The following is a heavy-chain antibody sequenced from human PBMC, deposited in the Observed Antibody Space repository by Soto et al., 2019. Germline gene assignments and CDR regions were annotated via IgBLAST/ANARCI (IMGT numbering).Heavy chain of an antibody. CDR3: AKDVSRMAATGTFDF. V-gene: IGHV3-30*18. Sequence: QVQLVESGGGVVQPGRSLRLSCAASGFTFSSYGMHWVRQAPGKGLEWVAVISYEGSNTYYADSVTSRFTISRDNSKDTLFLQMNSLRAEDAAVYYCAKDVSRMAATGTFDFWGQGTLVTVSS. J-gene: IGHJ4*02. D-gene: IGHD6-13*01. CDR2: ISYEGSNT. CDR1: GFTFSSYG.